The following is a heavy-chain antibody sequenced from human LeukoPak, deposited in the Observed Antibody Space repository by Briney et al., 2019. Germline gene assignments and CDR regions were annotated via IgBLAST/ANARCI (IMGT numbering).Heavy chain of an antibody. CDR1: GGSFSGYY. D-gene: IGHD3-22*01. Sequence: PSETLSLTCAVYGGSFSGYYWSWIRQPPGKGLEWIGEINHSGSTYYNPSLKSRVTISVDTSKNQFSLKLSSVTAADTAVYYCARDPMIYAFDIWGQGTMVTVSS. J-gene: IGHJ3*02. CDR3: ARDPMIYAFDI. V-gene: IGHV4-34*01. CDR2: INHSGST.